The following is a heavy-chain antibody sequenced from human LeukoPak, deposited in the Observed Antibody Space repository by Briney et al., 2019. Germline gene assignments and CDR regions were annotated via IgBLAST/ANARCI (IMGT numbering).Heavy chain of an antibody. CDR2: IYYSGST. J-gene: IGHJ3*02. V-gene: IGHV4-59*08. CDR1: GGSISSYY. CDR3: ARQGGDAFDI. Sequence: SETLSLTCTVSGGSISSYYWSWIRQPPGKGLEWIGYIYYSGSTNYNPSLKSRVTISVDTSKNQFSLKLSSVTAADTAVYYCARQGGDAFDIWGQGTMVTVSS.